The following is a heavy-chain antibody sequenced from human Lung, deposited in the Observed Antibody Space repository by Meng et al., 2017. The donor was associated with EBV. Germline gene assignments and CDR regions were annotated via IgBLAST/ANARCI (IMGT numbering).Heavy chain of an antibody. V-gene: IGHV3-74*01. CDR1: EFTFSSYW. J-gene: IGHJ4*02. D-gene: IGHD1-14*01. CDR2: INEDGATT. CDR3: SRDLAGSDDY. Sequence: EVHLVESGGVLVQPGXSLRLSCAASEFTFSSYWMHWVRQAPGEGLVWVSRINEDGATTNYADSVKGRFTISRDNARNTLYLQMNSLRAEDTAVYYCSRDLAGSDDYWGQGTLVTVSS.